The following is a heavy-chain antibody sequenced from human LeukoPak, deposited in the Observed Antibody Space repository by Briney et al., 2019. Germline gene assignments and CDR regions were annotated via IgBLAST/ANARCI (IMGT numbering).Heavy chain of an antibody. CDR3: AGFKGGTPS. Sequence: PSETLSLTCAVYGGSFSGYYWSWIRQPPGKGLEWIGEINHSGSTNYNPSLKIRVTISVDTSKNQFSLKLSSVTAADTAVYYCAGFKGGTPSWGQGTLVTVSS. CDR2: INHSGST. J-gene: IGHJ4*02. CDR1: GGSFSGYY. V-gene: IGHV4-34*01. D-gene: IGHD1-26*01.